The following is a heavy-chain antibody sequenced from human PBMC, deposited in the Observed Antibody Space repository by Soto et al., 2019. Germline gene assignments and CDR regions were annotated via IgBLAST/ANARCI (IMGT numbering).Heavy chain of an antibody. V-gene: IGHV3-23*01. D-gene: IGHD2-21*02. Sequence: EVQLLESGGGLVQPGGSLRLSCAASGFTFTHYAMSWVRQAPGKGLEWVSTVSGGGDGTYYADSVKGRFSTSRDNSRNTVYLQMSSLRAEDTAVYYCAKKGLGSLATYCNYGDCHYAFDLWGQGTIVTVSS. J-gene: IGHJ3*01. CDR3: AKKGLGSLATYCNYGDCHYAFDL. CDR2: VSGGGDGT. CDR1: GFTFTHYA.